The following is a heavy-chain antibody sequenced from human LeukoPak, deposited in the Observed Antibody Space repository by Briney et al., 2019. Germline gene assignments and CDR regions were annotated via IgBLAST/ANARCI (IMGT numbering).Heavy chain of an antibody. CDR2: ISDDGTFT. Sequence: QPGRSLRLSCAASGFTFSSYAMHWVRQAPGKGLEWVAVISDDGTFTLYGDSVRGRFTISRDSSKNTLYLQMNSLRPEDTAVYYCARDPYRDAPDYFDYWGQGTLVTVSS. CDR3: ARDPYRDAPDYFDY. J-gene: IGHJ4*02. CDR1: GFTFSSYA. V-gene: IGHV3-30-3*01. D-gene: IGHD1-14*01.